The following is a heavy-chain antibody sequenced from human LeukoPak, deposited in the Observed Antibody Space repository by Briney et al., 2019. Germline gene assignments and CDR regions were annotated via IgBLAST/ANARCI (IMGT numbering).Heavy chain of an antibody. J-gene: IGHJ4*02. CDR2: IRYDESKT. CDR1: GFSFSDYG. D-gene: IGHD1-26*01. V-gene: IGHV3-30*02. CDR3: AKSHLPTSYSGIYYCDY. Sequence: GGSLRLSCAASGFSFSDYGMHWVRQAPAKGLEWVAFIRYDESKTYYGDSVKGRFTVSRDNSKNTLYLQMDSPRADDTAVYYCAKSHLPTSYSGIYYCDYWGQGTLVTVSS.